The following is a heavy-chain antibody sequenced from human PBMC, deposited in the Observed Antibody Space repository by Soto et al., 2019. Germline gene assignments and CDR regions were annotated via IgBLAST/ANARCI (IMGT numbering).Heavy chain of an antibody. CDR3: ARVGTTVNDAFDI. CDR1: GGSISSGGYS. D-gene: IGHD4-17*01. CDR2: IYHSGST. Sequence: QLQLQESGSGLVKPSQTLSLTCAVSGGSISSGGYSWSWIRQPPGKGLEWIGYIYHSGSTYYNPSLKSRVTISVDRSKNQFSLKLSSVTAADSAVYYCARVGTTVNDAFDIWGQGTMVTVSS. V-gene: IGHV4-30-2*01. J-gene: IGHJ3*02.